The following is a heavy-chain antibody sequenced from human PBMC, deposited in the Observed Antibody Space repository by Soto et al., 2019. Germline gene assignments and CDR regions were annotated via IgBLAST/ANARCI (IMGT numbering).Heavy chain of an antibody. CDR3: ATEIFAGRGGY. V-gene: IGHV3-11*01. J-gene: IGHJ4*02. D-gene: IGHD2-15*01. Sequence: QVQLVESGGGLVKPGGSLRLSCAASGFSFSDYYMTWIRQAPGKGLEWVSYISSASVTTFYADSVKGRFTISRDNTMNSLYLQMHSMRAEDTAVYYCATEIFAGRGGYWCQGTLVTVSS. CDR1: GFSFSDYY. CDR2: ISSASVTT.